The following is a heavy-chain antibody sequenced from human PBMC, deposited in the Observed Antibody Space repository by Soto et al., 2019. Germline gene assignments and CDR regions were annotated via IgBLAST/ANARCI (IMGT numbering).Heavy chain of an antibody. J-gene: IGHJ5*02. V-gene: IGHV3-7*03. CDR3: AKDGGSDSYYYDVSSYYPLGS. D-gene: IGHD3-22*01. CDR2: IKQDGSEK. Sequence: GGSLRLSCAASGFSFSDYWMTWVRQAPGKGLEWVANIKQDGSEKFYEASVKGRFTISRDNAKNSLYLQLNGLRPDDTAVYYCAKDGGSDSYYYDVSSYYPLGSWGQGTLVTVSS. CDR1: GFSFSDYW.